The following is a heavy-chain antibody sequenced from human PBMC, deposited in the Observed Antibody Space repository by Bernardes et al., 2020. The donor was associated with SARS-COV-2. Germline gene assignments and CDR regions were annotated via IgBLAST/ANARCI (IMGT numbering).Heavy chain of an antibody. CDR3: TTDGGVIVVVTGEVDY. CDR1: VFTFSNAL. D-gene: IGHD2-21*02. Sequence: RGSLSLSCTASVFTFSNALITWVRQSPAKALEWVFLFFRNTDGWTPDYAPPVKGRFTISRDDSKNTPYLQMNSLKTEDTAVYYCTTDGGVIVVVTGEVDYWGQGTLVTVSS. J-gene: IGHJ4*02. V-gene: IGHV3-15*01. CDR2: FFRNTDGWTP.